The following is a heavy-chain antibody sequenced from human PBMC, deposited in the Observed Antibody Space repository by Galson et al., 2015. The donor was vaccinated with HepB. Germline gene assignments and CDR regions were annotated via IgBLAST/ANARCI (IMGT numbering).Heavy chain of an antibody. D-gene: IGHD6-13*01. CDR3: ARGKRLWRAAAGRDSFDI. CDR1: GYTFTSYD. V-gene: IGHV1-8*01. CDR2: MNPNSGNT. Sequence: SVKVSCKASGYTFTSYDINWVRQATGQGLEWMGWMNPNSGNTGYAQKFQGRVTMTRNTSISTAYMELSSLRSEDTAVYYCARGKRLWRAAAGRDSFDIWGQGTMVTVSS. J-gene: IGHJ3*02.